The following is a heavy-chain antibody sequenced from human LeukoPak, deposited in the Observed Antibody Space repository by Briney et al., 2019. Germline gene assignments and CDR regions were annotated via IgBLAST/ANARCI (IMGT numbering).Heavy chain of an antibody. Sequence: PGGSLRLSCSASGFTFSSYAMHWVRQAPGKGLEYVSAISSNGGSTYYADSVKGRFTISRDNSKNTLYLQMSSLRAEDTAVYYCVKSLSPVPAAVIFDYWGQGTLVTVSS. CDR1: GFTFSSYA. CDR2: ISSNGGST. J-gene: IGHJ4*02. V-gene: IGHV3-64D*06. CDR3: VKSLSPVPAAVIFDY. D-gene: IGHD2-2*01.